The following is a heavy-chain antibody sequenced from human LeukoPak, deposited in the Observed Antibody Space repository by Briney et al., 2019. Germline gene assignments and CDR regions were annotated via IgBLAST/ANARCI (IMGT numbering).Heavy chain of an antibody. CDR3: ASSHGRYCSGGSCHEGYFDY. CDR1: GGTFSSYA. Sequence: SVKVSCKASGGTFSSYAISWVRQAPGQGLEWMGAIIPIFGTANYAQKFQGGVTITADESTSTAYMELSSLRSEDTAVYYCASSHGRYCSGGSCHEGYFDYWGQGTLVTVSS. CDR2: IIPIFGTA. V-gene: IGHV1-69*13. J-gene: IGHJ4*02. D-gene: IGHD2-15*01.